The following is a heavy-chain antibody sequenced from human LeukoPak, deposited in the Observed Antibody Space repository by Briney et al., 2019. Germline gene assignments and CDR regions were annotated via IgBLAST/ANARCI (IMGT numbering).Heavy chain of an antibody. CDR3: AKTEAYYFDSSGNPYYFDY. CDR1: AFTLSSYS. D-gene: IGHD3-22*01. CDR2: ISGTGGST. Sequence: GRSLRLSCAVSAFTLSSYSMNWVRQAPGEGLEWVSAISGTGGSTYYINSVKGRFTISRDNSKNTLYLQMNRLRAEDTAVYYCAKTEAYYFDSSGNPYYFDYWGQGTLVTISS. J-gene: IGHJ4*02. V-gene: IGHV3-23*01.